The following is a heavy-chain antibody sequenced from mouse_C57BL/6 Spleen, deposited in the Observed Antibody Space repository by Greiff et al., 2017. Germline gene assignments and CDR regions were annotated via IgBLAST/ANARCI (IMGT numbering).Heavy chain of an antibody. CDR2: IHPRSGNT. CDR1: GYTFTSYG. J-gene: IGHJ4*01. Sequence: QVQLQQSGAELARPGASVKLSCKASGYTFTSYGISWVKQRTGQGLEWIGEIHPRSGNTYYNEKFKGKATLTADKSSSTAYMELRSLTSEDSAVYFCARRPLTVVGDYAMDYWGQGTSVTVSS. CDR3: ARRPLTVVGDYAMDY. D-gene: IGHD1-1*01. V-gene: IGHV1-81*01.